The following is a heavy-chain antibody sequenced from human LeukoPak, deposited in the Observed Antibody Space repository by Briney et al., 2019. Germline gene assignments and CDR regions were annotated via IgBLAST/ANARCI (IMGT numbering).Heavy chain of an antibody. Sequence: PGGSLRLSCAASGFTFSSYGMHWFRQAPGKGLEGVAVIWDDGSKKYYADPVKGRFTISRDNSKNTLYLQMNSLRAEDTAVYYCARDDNYYGSGSYYRSVEYWGQGTLVTVSS. CDR3: ARDDNYYGSGSYYRSVEY. CDR1: GFTFSSYG. CDR2: IWDDGSKK. J-gene: IGHJ4*02. D-gene: IGHD3-10*01. V-gene: IGHV3-33*01.